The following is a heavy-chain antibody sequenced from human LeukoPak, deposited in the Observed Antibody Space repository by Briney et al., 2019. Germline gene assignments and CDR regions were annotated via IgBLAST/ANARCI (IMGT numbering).Heavy chain of an antibody. Sequence: GGSLRLSCAASGFTVSSNYMSWVRQAPGKGLEWVSVIYSGGSTYYADSVKGRFSISRDNSKNTLYLQMDSLRGEDTAVYYCAKDFRIGYSAHFDYWGQGALVTVSS. CDR2: IYSGGST. J-gene: IGHJ4*02. D-gene: IGHD2-21*01. CDR1: GFTVSSNY. CDR3: AKDFRIGYSAHFDY. V-gene: IGHV3-53*01.